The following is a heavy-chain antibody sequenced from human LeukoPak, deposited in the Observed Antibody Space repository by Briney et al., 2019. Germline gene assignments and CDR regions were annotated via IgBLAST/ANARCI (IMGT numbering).Heavy chain of an antibody. CDR3: ARTYNWTPNWFDP. CDR1: GYSISSGYY. Sequence: PSETLSLTCTVSGYSISSGYYWGWIRQPPGKGLEWIGSIYHSGSTYYNPSLKSRVTISVDTSKNQFSLKLSSVTAADTAVYYCARTYNWTPNWFDPWGQGTLATVSS. V-gene: IGHV4-38-2*02. D-gene: IGHD1-20*01. J-gene: IGHJ5*02. CDR2: IYHSGST.